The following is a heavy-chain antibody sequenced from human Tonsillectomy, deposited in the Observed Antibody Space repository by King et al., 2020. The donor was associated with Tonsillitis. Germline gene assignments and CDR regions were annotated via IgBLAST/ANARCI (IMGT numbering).Heavy chain of an antibody. CDR1: GFTFDDYA. Sequence: VQLVESGGGLVQPGRSLRLSCAASGFTFDDYAMHWVRRPPGKGLEGVSTITCSGVTIYYADSVTGRFTISRDNAKNSLFLQMNSLRAEDTAFYYCAKDMGSSPSGGAFDIWGLGTLVTVSS. CDR2: ITCSGVTI. J-gene: IGHJ3*02. CDR3: AKDMGSSPSGGAFDI. D-gene: IGHD6-6*01. V-gene: IGHV3-9*01.